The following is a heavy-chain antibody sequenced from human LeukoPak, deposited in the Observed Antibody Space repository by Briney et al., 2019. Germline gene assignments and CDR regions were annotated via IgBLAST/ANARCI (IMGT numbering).Heavy chain of an antibody. CDR3: ARQTGSGLFILP. CDR2: IYYSGNT. V-gene: IGHV4-39*01. D-gene: IGHD3/OR15-3a*01. J-gene: IGHJ4*02. Sequence: SETLCLTCTVSGVSISSSNSYWGWIRQPPGKGLEWIGSIYYSGNTYYNASLKSQISISIDTSKNQFSLRLTSVTAADTAVYYCARQTGSGLFILPGGQGTLVTVSS. CDR1: GVSISSSNSY.